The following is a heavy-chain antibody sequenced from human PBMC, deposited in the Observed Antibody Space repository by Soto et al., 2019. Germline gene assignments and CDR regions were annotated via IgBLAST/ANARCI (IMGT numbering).Heavy chain of an antibody. V-gene: IGHV1-69*12. CDR3: ATVYCTNCVCFDFDY. Sequence: QVQLVQSGAEVKKPGSSVKVSCKASGGNFSSYAISWVRQAPGQGLEWMGGIIPIFGTANYAQKFQGRVTITADESRSTAYMELSSLRSENTAVYYCATVYCTNCVCFDFDYWGQGTLVTVSS. D-gene: IGHD2-8*01. CDR1: GGNFSSYA. J-gene: IGHJ4*02. CDR2: IIPIFGTA.